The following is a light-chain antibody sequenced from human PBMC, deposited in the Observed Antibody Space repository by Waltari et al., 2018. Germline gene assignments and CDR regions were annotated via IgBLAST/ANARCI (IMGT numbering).Light chain of an antibody. CDR1: SSNIGAGSD. CDR2: GNN. V-gene: IGLV1-40*01. J-gene: IGLJ2*01. CDR3: QSSDTSLSGWI. Sequence: QSVLTQPPSVSGAPGQRVTISCTGSSSNIGAGSDVHWYQQLPGAAPNLLIFGNNNRPSGVPDRFSGSKSGTSASLAIAGLQVEDEGTYFCQSSDTSLSGWIFGGGTKLIVL.